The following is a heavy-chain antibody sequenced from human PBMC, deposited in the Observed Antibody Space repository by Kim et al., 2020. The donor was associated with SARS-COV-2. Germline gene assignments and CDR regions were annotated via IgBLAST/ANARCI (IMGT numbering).Heavy chain of an antibody. J-gene: IGHJ4*02. CDR3: ARHSSEGLDY. CDR2: GAT. Sequence: GATNYTPSLKSRVTISLDTSKKQFSLKLSSVTAADTAMYFCARHSSEGLDYWGQGTLVTVSS. V-gene: IGHV4-59*08.